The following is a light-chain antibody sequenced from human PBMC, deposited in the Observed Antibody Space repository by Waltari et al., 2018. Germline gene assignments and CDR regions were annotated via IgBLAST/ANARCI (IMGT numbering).Light chain of an antibody. CDR3: CSLTSSRTVI. CDR1: TGDVGAYNY. CDR2: DVS. Sequence: QSALTQPASVSESPGQSITISCTGTTGDVGAYNYVSWYQQLPGKAPKLLIFDVSNQPSGVSDRFLGSKSGNTASLIISGLQAEDEADYYCCSLTSSRTVIFGGGTKLTVL. J-gene: IGLJ2*01. V-gene: IGLV2-14*03.